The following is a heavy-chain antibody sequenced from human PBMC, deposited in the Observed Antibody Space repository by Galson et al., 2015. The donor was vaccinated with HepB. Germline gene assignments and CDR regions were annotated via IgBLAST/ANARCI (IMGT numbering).Heavy chain of an antibody. J-gene: IGHJ4*02. CDR1: GFTFSSYA. CDR2: ISYDGSNK. V-gene: IGHV3-30-3*01. D-gene: IGHD1-1*01. CDR3: AKSEGTGTTVLGRGAIDY. Sequence: SLRLSCAASGFTFSSYAMHWVRQAPGKGLEWVAVISYDGSNKYYADSVKGRFTISRDNSKNTLYLQMNSLRAEDTAVYYCAKSEGTGTTVLGRGAIDYWGQGTLVTVSS.